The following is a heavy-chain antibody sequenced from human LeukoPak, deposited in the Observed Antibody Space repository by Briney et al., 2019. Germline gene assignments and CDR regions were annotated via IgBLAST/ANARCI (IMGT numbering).Heavy chain of an antibody. CDR1: GFTVSSTY. V-gene: IGHV3-66*01. Sequence: GGSLRLSCAASGFTVSSTYMSWVRQAPGKGLEWVSVIYSGGSTYYADSVKGRFTISRDNSKNTLYLQMNSLRAEDTAVYYCARDGDSTPDAFDIWGQGTMVTVSS. CDR2: IYSGGST. J-gene: IGHJ3*02. D-gene: IGHD4-17*01. CDR3: ARDGDSTPDAFDI.